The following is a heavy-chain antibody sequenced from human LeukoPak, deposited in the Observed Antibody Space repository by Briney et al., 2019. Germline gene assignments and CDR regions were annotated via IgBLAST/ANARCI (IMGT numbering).Heavy chain of an antibody. J-gene: IGHJ4*02. CDR1: GYSFTSYW. CDR3: ARHAYYYDSSGYYPDY. Sequence: GESLKISCKGSGYSFTSYWIGWVRQMPGKGVEWMGIIYPGDSDTRYSPSFQGQVTISADKSISTAYLQWSSLKASDTAMYYCARHAYYYDSSGYYPDYWGQGTLVTVSS. V-gene: IGHV5-51*01. CDR2: IYPGDSDT. D-gene: IGHD3-22*01.